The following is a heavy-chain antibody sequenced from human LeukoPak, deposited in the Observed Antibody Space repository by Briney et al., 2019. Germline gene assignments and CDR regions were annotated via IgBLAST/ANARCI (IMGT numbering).Heavy chain of an antibody. CDR1: GGTFSSYA. D-gene: IGHD2-8*01. CDR2: IIPIFGTA. V-gene: IGHV1-69*13. Sequence: SVKVSCKASGGTFSSYAISWVRQAPGQGLEWMGGIIPIFGTANYAQKFQGRITITADESTSTAYMELSSLRSEDTAVYYCARVSSPSTNVFQYWGQGTLVTVSS. J-gene: IGHJ4*02. CDR3: ARVSSPSTNVFQY.